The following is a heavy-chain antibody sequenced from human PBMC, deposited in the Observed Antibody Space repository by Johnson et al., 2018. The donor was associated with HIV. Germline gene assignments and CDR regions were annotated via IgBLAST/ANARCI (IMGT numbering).Heavy chain of an antibody. J-gene: IGHJ3*02. V-gene: IGHV3-33*08. CDR2: IWNDGSNK. CDR3: TTEFTMVQGLI. D-gene: IGHD3-10*01. CDR1: GFTFSSYA. Sequence: QVQLMESGGGLVQPGGSLRLSCAASGFTFSSYAIHWVRQAPGQGLEWVAIIWNDGSNKYYADSVKGRFTISRDNSKNTLYLQMNSLKTEDTAVYYCTTEFTMVQGLIWGQGTMVTVSS.